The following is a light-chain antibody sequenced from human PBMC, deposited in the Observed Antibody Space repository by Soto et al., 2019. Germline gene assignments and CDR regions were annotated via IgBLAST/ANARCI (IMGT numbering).Light chain of an antibody. V-gene: IGKV3-11*01. J-gene: IGKJ4*01. Sequence: EIVLTQSPATLSLSPGERATLSCRASQSVSSYLAWYQQKPGQPPRLLIYDASNMATGIPARFSGSGSGTDFTLTNSSLEPEDFAIYYCQQRSHWPPVTFGGGTKVEIK. CDR3: QQRSHWPPVT. CDR2: DAS. CDR1: QSVSSY.